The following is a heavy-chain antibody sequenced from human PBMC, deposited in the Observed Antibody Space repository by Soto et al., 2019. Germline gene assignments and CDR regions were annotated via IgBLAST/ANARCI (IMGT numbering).Heavy chain of an antibody. CDR3: ARDKDYGGKGFDY. CDR1: GFTFSSYG. D-gene: IGHD4-17*01. V-gene: IGHV3-33*01. CDR2: IWYDGSNK. Sequence: QVQLVESGGGVVQPGRSLRLSCAASGFTFSSYGMHWVRQAPGKGLEWVAVIWYDGSNKYYADSVKGRFTISRDNSKNTLYLQMNSLRAEDTAVYYCARDKDYGGKGFDYWGQGTLVTVSS. J-gene: IGHJ4*02.